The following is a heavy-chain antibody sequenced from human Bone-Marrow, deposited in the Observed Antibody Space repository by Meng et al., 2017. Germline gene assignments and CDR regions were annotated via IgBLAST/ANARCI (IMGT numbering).Heavy chain of an antibody. D-gene: IGHD3-10*01. CDR2: IYYSGST. V-gene: IGHV4-59*01. Sequence: SETLSLTCTVSGGSISSYYWSWIRQPPGKGLEWIGYIYYSGSTNYNPSLKSRVTISVDTSKNQFSLKLSSVTAADTAVYYCARGQSYFDYYYYGMDVWGQGTMVTVSS. CDR1: GGSISSYY. J-gene: IGHJ6*02. CDR3: ARGQSYFDYYYYGMDV.